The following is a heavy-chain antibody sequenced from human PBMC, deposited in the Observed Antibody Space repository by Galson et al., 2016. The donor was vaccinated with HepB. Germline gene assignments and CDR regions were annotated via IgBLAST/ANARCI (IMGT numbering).Heavy chain of an antibody. V-gene: IGHV3-11*04. CDR1: GFTFSDYS. D-gene: IGHD5-12*01. Sequence: SLRLSCAASGFTFSDYSMNWIRQAPGKGLEWVSSITRSRSSMYYSDSVKGRFTISRDNAKNSLFLQMDSLRADDTAIYYCARDPNGGHDPSFDYWGQGTLVTVSS. J-gene: IGHJ4*02. CDR3: ARDPNGGHDPSFDY. CDR2: ITRSRSSM.